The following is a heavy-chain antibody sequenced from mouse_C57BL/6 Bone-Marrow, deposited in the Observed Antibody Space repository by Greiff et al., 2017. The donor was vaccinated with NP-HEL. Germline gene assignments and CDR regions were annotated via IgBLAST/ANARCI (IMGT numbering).Heavy chain of an antibody. CDR2: IYPGDGDT. D-gene: IGHD1-1*01. Sequence: QVQLQQSGAELVKPGASVKISCKASGYAFSSYWMNWVKQRPGKGLEWIGQIYPGDGDTNYNGKFKGKATLTADKSSSTAYMQLSSLTSEASAVYFCARRIYYGRKVYYFDYWGQGTTLTVSS. V-gene: IGHV1-80*01. CDR3: ARRIYYGRKVYYFDY. J-gene: IGHJ2*01. CDR1: GYAFSSYW.